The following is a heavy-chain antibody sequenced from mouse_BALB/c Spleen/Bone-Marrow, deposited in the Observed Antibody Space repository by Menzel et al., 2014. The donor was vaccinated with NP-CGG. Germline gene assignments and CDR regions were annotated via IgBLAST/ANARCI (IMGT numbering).Heavy chain of an antibody. CDR1: GFTFSAYG. J-gene: IGHJ2*01. D-gene: IGHD1-1*01. V-gene: IGHV5-15*02. CDR2: ISPLAYSI. Sequence: DVMLVQSGGGLVQPGGSRKLSCEASGFTFSAYGMAWVRQAPGRGPEWVAFISPLAYSIYYTDTVTGRVTISRENATNTLYLEMSSLRSEDTAIYYCARAHAYGSSFDYWGQGTTLTVSS. CDR3: ARAHAYGSSFDY.